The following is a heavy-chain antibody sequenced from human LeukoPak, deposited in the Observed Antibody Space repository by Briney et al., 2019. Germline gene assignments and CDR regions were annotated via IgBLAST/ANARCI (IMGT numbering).Heavy chain of an antibody. CDR2: IYPGDSDT. D-gene: IGHD1-7*01. V-gene: IGHV5-51*01. CDR1: GYSFTSYW. Sequence: GESLKISCKGSGYSFTSYWIGWARQMPGKGLEWMGIIYPGDSDTRYSPSFQGQVTISADKSINTAYLQWSSLKASDTAMYFCARRKDWTYDYWGQGTLVTVSS. CDR3: ARRKDWTYDY. J-gene: IGHJ4*02.